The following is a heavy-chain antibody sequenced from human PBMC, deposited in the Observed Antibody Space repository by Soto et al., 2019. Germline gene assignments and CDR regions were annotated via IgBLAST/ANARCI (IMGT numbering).Heavy chain of an antibody. D-gene: IGHD3-10*01. J-gene: IGHJ4*02. CDR1: GGSISSYY. V-gene: IGHV4-59*01. CDR2: IYYSGST. CDR3: ARDRGYYGSGALGY. Sequence: SETLSLTCTVSGGSISSYYWSWIRQPPGKGLEWIGYIYYSGSTNYNPSLKSRVTISVDTSKNQFSLKLSSVTAADTAVYYCARDRGYYGSGALGYWGQGTLVTVSS.